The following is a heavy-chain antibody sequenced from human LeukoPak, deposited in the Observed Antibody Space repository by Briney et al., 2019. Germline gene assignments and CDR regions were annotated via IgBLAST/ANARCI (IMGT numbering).Heavy chain of an antibody. D-gene: IGHD3-10*01. CDR3: AKAIWVAATSSWFCLDY. CDR1: GFTVSSNY. CDR2: IYSGGST. Sequence: GGSLRLSCAASGFTVSSNYMSWVRQAPGQGLEWVSVIYSGGSTYYADSVKGRFTISRDNSRNTLYLQMNSLRPEDTAVYYCAKAIWVAATSSWFCLDYWGQGTLVTVSS. V-gene: IGHV3-53*05. J-gene: IGHJ4*02.